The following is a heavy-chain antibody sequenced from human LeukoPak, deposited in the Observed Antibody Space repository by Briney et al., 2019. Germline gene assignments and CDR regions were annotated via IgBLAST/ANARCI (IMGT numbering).Heavy chain of an antibody. Sequence: PGGSLRLSCAASGFTFSSYAMSWVRQAPGKGLEWVSAISGSGGSTYYADSVKGRFTISRDNSKNTLYLQMNSLRAEDTAVYYCAKDRTRGSSGWYLSYYFDYWGQGTLVTVSS. CDR3: AKDRTRGSSGWYLSYYFDY. V-gene: IGHV3-23*01. CDR1: GFTFSSYA. CDR2: ISGSGGST. D-gene: IGHD6-19*01. J-gene: IGHJ4*02.